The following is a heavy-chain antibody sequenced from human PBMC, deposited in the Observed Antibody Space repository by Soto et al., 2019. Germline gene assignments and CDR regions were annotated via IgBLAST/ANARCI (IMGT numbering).Heavy chain of an antibody. CDR2: ISGSGGST. V-gene: IGHV3-23*01. CDR1: GFTFSSYA. Sequence: GGSLRLSCAASGFTFSSYAMSWVRQAPGKGLEWVSAISGSGGSTYYADSVKGRFTISRDNSKNTLHLQMNSLRAEDTAVYYCAKLRIQLWPRGDYFDYWGQGTLVTVSS. D-gene: IGHD5-18*01. CDR3: AKLRIQLWPRGDYFDY. J-gene: IGHJ4*02.